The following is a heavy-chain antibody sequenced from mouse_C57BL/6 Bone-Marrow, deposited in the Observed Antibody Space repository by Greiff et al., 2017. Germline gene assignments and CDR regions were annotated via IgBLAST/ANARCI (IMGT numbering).Heavy chain of an antibody. Sequence: EVQLQQSGPELVKPGASVKISCKASGYTFTDYYMNWVKQSHGKILEWIGDINPNNGGTSYNQKFKGKATLTVDKSSSTAYMELRSLTSEDSAVYYCARANWAFDYWGQGTTLTVSS. CDR2: INPNNGGT. CDR1: GYTFTDYY. V-gene: IGHV1-26*01. J-gene: IGHJ2*01. D-gene: IGHD4-1*01. CDR3: ARANWAFDY.